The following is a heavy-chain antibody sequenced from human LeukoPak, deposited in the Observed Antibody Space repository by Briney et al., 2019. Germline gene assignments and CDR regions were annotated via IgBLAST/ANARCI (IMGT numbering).Heavy chain of an antibody. D-gene: IGHD3-3*01. CDR1: GFIFSSYS. V-gene: IGHV3-21*03. Sequence: GGSLRLSCAASGFIFSSYSMNWVRQAPGKGLEWVSSISSSSSYIYYADSVKGRFTSSRDNAKNSLYLQMNSLRAEDTAVYYCARDLETYSFDYWGQGTLVTVSS. CDR3: ARDLETYSFDY. J-gene: IGHJ4*02. CDR2: ISSSSSYI.